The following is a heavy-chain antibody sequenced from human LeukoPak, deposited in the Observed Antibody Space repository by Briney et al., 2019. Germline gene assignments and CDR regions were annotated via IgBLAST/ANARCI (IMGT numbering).Heavy chain of an antibody. CDR1: GYTFINYG. CDR3: ARDQGFYYGSGSYAFDI. J-gene: IGHJ3*02. D-gene: IGHD3-10*01. CDR2: ISAYNGNT. V-gene: IGHV1-18*01. Sequence: ASVKVSCKASGYTFINYGISWVRQAPGQGLEWMGWISAYNGNTNYAQKLQGRVTMTTDTSTSTAYMELRSLRSDDTAVYYCARDQGFYYGSGSYAFDIWGQGTMVTVSS.